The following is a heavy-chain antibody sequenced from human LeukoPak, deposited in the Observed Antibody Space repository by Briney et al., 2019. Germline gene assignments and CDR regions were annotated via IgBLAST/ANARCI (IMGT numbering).Heavy chain of an antibody. Sequence: SETLSLTCAVYGGSFSGYYWSWIRQPPGKGLEWIGYIYYSGSTNYNPSLKSRVTISVDTSKNQFSLKLSSVTAADTAVYYCARGWAAAAGTHFDYWGQGTLVTVSS. CDR2: IYYSGST. CDR3: ARGWAAAAGTHFDY. D-gene: IGHD6-13*01. J-gene: IGHJ4*02. CDR1: GGSFSGYY. V-gene: IGHV4-59*01.